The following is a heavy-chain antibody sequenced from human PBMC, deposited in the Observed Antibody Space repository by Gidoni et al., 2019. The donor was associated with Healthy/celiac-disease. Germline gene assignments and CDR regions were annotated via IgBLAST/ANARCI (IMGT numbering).Heavy chain of an antibody. D-gene: IGHD3-22*01. J-gene: IGHJ3*02. V-gene: IGHV4-39*01. CDR3: ARHRYYYDSSGSAFDI. CDR2: IYYSGST. Sequence: QLQLQESGPGLVKPSETLSLTCTVSGGSISSSSYYWGWIRQPPGKGLEWIGSIYYSGSTYYNPSLKSRVTISVDTSKNQFSLKLSSVTAADTAVYYCARHRYYYDSSGSAFDIWGQGTMVTVSS. CDR1: GGSISSSSYY.